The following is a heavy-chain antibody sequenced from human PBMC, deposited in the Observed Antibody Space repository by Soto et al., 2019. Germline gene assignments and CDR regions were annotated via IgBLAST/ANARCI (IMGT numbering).Heavy chain of an antibody. J-gene: IGHJ1*01. Sequence: SLRLSCTASGFTFGDYAMSWFRQAPGKGLEWVGFIRSKAYGGTTEYAASVKGRFTISRDDSKSIAYLQMNSLKTEDTAVYYCTTSVTMIVVVTKYFQHWGQGTLVTVSS. CDR1: GFTFGDYA. CDR3: TTSVTMIVVVTKYFQH. V-gene: IGHV3-49*03. D-gene: IGHD3-22*01. CDR2: IRSKAYGGTT.